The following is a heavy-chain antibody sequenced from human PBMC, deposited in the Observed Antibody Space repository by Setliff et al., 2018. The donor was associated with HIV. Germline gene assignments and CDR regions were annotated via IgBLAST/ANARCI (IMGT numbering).Heavy chain of an antibody. CDR3: AAAFRWGQYY. Sequence: ASVKVSCKASGYTFTNYYMHWVRQAPGQGLEWMGWINPNSGGTNYAQKFQGRVTMTRDTSISTAYMDVRSLTSEDTAIYFCAAAFRWGQYYWGQGALVTVSS. D-gene: IGHD2-15*01. CDR1: GYTFTNYY. V-gene: IGHV1-2*02. CDR2: INPNSGGT. J-gene: IGHJ4*02.